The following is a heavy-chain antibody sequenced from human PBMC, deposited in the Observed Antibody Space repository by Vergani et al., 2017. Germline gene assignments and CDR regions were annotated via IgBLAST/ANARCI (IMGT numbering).Heavy chain of an antibody. Sequence: QVQLQQWGAGLLKPSETLSLTCAVYGGSFSGYYWSWIRQPPGKGLEWIGEINYSGSTNYNPSLKSRVTISVDTSKNQFSLKLSSVTATDTAVYYCARGIRFGGTYTPAGRYYYYMDVWG. J-gene: IGHJ6*03. CDR1: GGSFSGYY. CDR3: ARGIRFGGTYTPAGRYYYYMDV. CDR2: INYSGST. V-gene: IGHV4-34*01. D-gene: IGHD3-16*01.